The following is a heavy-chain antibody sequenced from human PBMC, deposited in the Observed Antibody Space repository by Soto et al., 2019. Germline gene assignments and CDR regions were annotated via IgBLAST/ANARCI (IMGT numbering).Heavy chain of an antibody. D-gene: IGHD2-15*01. J-gene: IGHJ3*02. CDR1: GFTFSGYS. CDR2: ISGSSSDI. CDR3: ARVLSEGNTSNWYLNAFDI. Sequence: EVQLVESGGGLVKPGGSLRLSCAASGFTFSGYSMNWVRQAPGKGLEWVSSISGSSSDIYYADSVKGRLTISRDNAKNSLYLQMNGLGAEDTAVYYCARVLSEGNTSNWYLNAFDIWGQGTTVTVSS. V-gene: IGHV3-21*01.